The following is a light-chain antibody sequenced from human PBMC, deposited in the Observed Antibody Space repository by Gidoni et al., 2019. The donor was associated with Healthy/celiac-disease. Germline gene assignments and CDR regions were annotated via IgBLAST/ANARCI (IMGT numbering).Light chain of an antibody. V-gene: IGKV3-20*01. CDR1: QSVSSSY. Sequence: EIVLTQSPGTLSLSPGERATLSCRASQSVSSSYLAWYQQKPGQAPRLLIYGASSGSGTDFTLTISRLEPEDFAVYYCQHYGSSYTFGQGTQLEIK. J-gene: IGKJ2*01. CDR2: GAS. CDR3: QHYGSSYT.